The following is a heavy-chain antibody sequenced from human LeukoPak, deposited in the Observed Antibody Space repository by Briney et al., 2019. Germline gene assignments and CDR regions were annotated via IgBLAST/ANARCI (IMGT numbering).Heavy chain of an antibody. CDR1: GGSISSYY. Sequence: SETLSLTCTVSGGSISSYYWSWIRQPPGKGLEWIGYIYYSGSTNYNPSLRSRVTISVDTSKNQFSLKLSPVTAADTAVYYCACSAQYSYYYYMDVWGKGTTVTVSS. D-gene: IGHD6-25*01. CDR2: IYYSGST. V-gene: IGHV4-59*01. CDR3: ACSAQYSYYYYMDV. J-gene: IGHJ6*03.